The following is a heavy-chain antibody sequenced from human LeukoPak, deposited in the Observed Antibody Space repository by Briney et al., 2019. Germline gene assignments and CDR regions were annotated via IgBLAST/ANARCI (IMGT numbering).Heavy chain of an antibody. CDR1: GFTFSSYS. CDR2: ISSSSSYI. D-gene: IGHD3-10*01. Sequence: GGSLRLSCAASGFTFSSYSMNWVRQAPGKGLEWVSSISSSSSYIYYADSVKGRFTISRDNAKNSLYLQMNSLRAEDTAVYYCARDLSMVRGVNVDLDYWGQGTLVTVSS. CDR3: ARDLSMVRGVNVDLDY. J-gene: IGHJ4*02. V-gene: IGHV3-21*01.